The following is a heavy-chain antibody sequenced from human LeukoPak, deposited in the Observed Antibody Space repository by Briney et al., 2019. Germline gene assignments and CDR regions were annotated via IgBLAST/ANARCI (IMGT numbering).Heavy chain of an antibody. D-gene: IGHD3-10*01. J-gene: IGHJ4*02. Sequence: AGGSLRLSCAASGFTFSTYWMHWVRQPPGKGLVWVSHINGDGSSTSYADSVKGRFTISRDNAKNTLYLQMNSLRAEDTAVYYCVGPDSQFDCWGQGTLVTVSS. CDR3: VGPDSQFDC. CDR1: GFTFSTYW. V-gene: IGHV3-74*01. CDR2: INGDGSST.